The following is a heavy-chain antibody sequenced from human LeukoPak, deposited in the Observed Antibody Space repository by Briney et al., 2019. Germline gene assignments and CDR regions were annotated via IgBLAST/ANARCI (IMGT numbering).Heavy chain of an antibody. CDR3: ARTDYYDSSGYYY. CDR2: IIPILGIA. D-gene: IGHD3-22*01. J-gene: IGHJ4*02. V-gene: IGHV1-69*04. CDR1: GGTFSSYA. Sequence: SVKVSCKASGGTFSSYAISWVRQAPGQGLVWMGRIIPILGIANYAQKFQGRVTITADKSTSTAYMELSSLRSEDTAVYYCARTDYYDSSGYYYWGQGTLVTVSS.